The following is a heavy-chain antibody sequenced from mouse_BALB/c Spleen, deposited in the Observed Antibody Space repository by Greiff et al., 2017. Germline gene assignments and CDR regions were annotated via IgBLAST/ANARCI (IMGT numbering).Heavy chain of an antibody. D-gene: IGHD4-1*02. CDR2: ISDGGSYT. V-gene: IGHV5-4*02. Sequence: EVQLVESGGGLVKPGGSLKLSCAASGFTFSDYYMYWVRQTPEKRLEWVATISDGGSYTYYPDSVKGRFTISRDNAKNNLYLQMSSLKSEDTAMYYCARQLGDFDYWGQGTTLTVSS. CDR1: GFTFSDYY. CDR3: ARQLGDFDY. J-gene: IGHJ2*01.